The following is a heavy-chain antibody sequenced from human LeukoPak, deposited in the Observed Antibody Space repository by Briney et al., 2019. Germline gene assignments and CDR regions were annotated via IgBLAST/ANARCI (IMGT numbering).Heavy chain of an antibody. CDR1: GHSITRGYY. CDR3: ARVLPVPYLLDS. D-gene: IGHD2/OR15-2a*01. CDR2: FFQSEKS. Sequence: PSETLSLTCAISGHSITRGYYWAWFRQSPGKGLEWIATFFQSEKSFYNASLKSRVIMSLDTSKGQFSLNLTSVTAADTAVYYCARVLPVPYLLDSWGQGTHVTVSS. J-gene: IGHJ4*02. V-gene: IGHV4-38-2*01.